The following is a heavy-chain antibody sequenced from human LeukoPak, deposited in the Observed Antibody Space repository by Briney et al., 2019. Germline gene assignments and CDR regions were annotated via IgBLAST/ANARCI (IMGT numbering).Heavy chain of an antibody. D-gene: IGHD5-18*01. V-gene: IGHV3-30-3*01. CDR1: GLTFSSYA. CDR2: ISYDGSNK. CDR3: ARTAMVTYYFDY. Sequence: PGGSLRLSCAASGLTFSSYAMHWVRQAPGKGLEWVAVISYDGSNKYYADSVKGRFTISRDNSKNTLYLQMNSLRAEDTAVYYCARTAMVTYYFDYWGQEPWSPSPQ. J-gene: IGHJ4*01.